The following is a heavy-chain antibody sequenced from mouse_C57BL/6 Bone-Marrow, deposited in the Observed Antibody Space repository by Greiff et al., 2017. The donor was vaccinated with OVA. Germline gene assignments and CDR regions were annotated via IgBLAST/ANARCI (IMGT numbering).Heavy chain of an antibody. CDR1: GYAFSSYW. V-gene: IGHV1-82*01. D-gene: IGHD1-1*01. CDR3: ARRVGGGDDSGRGDDFDY. J-gene: IGHJ2*01. CDR2: IYPGDGDT. Sequence: QVQLQQSGPELVKPGASVKISCKASGYAFSSYWMNWVKQRPGKGLEWIGRIYPGDGDTNYNGKFKGKATLTADKSSSTAYMQLSSLTSEDSAVYFCARRVGGGDDSGRGDDFDYWGKGTTLTVAS.